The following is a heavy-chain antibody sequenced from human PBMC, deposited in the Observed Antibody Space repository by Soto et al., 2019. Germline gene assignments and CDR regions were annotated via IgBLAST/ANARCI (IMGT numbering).Heavy chain of an antibody. CDR1: GDSISSGDYY. D-gene: IGHD3-3*01. CDR2: IYYSGST. J-gene: IGHJ6*02. V-gene: IGHV4-30-4*01. CDR3: ARITIFGVAPYGMDV. Sequence: SETLSLTCTVSGDSISSGDYYWSWIRQPPGKGLGWIGYIYYSGSTYYNPSLKSRVTISVDTSKNQFSLKLSSVTAADTAVYYCARITIFGVAPYGMDVWGQGTTVTVSS.